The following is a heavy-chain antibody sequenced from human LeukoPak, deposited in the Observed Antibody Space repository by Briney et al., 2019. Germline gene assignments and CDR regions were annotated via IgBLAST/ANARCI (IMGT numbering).Heavy chain of an antibody. CDR2: INWNGGST. J-gene: IGHJ4*02. CDR3: ARVSDISVAAYFDY. V-gene: IGHV3-20*04. Sequence: GGSLRLSCVASGFTFSSYWMSWVRQAPGKGLEWVSTINWNGGSTGYADSVKGRFTISRDNAKNSLYLQMNSLRAEDTALYYCARVSDISVAAYFDYWGQGTLVTVSS. D-gene: IGHD6-19*01. CDR1: GFTFSSYW.